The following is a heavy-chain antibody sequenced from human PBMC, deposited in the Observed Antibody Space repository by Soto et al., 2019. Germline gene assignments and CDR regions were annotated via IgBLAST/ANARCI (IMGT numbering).Heavy chain of an antibody. CDR2: SIPIFGTA. Sequence: SVKVSSKASGGTFCSYAITRVRQAPGQGLEWMGGSIPIFGTADYAEKFQGRVTITADDSTSTAYMELSRRRSEDTALYYCARPPAQLASVGGGTSGYYYGMDVWGQGTTVTVSS. D-gene: IGHD3-16*01. J-gene: IGHJ6*02. V-gene: IGHV1-69*13. CDR1: GGTFCSYA. CDR3: ARPPAQLASVGGGTSGYYYGMDV.